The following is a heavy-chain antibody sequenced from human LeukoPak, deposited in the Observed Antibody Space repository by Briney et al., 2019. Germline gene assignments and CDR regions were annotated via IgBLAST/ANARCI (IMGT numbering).Heavy chain of an antibody. Sequence: GGSLRLSCAASGFTFSSYAMHWVRQAPGKGLEWVAVISYDGSNKYYADSVKGRFTISRDNSKNTLYLQMNSLRAEDTAVYYCATRGGAFDIWGQGTMVTVSS. V-gene: IGHV3-30*04. CDR2: ISYDGSNK. J-gene: IGHJ3*02. CDR3: ATRGGAFDI. D-gene: IGHD3-10*01. CDR1: GFTFSSYA.